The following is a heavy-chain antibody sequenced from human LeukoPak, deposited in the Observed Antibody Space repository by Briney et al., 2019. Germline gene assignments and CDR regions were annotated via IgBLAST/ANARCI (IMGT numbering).Heavy chain of an antibody. J-gene: IGHJ3*02. V-gene: IGHV4-38-2*02. CDR1: GYSISSGYY. D-gene: IGHD3-3*02. CDR3: ASISHDAFDI. Sequence: SETLSLTCTVSGYSISSGYYWGWIRQPPGKGLEWIGSIYHSGSTYYNPSLKSRVTISVDTSKNQFSLKLSSVTAADTAVYYCASISHDAFDIWGRGTMVTVSS. CDR2: IYHSGST.